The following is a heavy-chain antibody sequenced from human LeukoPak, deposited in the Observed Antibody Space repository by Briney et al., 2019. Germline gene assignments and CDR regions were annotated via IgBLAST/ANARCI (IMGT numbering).Heavy chain of an antibody. J-gene: IGHJ5*02. V-gene: IGHV3-48*03. CDR3: ARERPLVGALDL. Sequence: PGGSLRLSCAASAFSFNGFEMNWVRQGPGKGLEWVSLISSSGSDMFYADSVRGRFAVSRDNGKNALFLQMTSLRVEDTGVYYCARERPLVGALDLWGQGTVVTVSS. CDR1: AFSFNGFE. CDR2: ISSSGSDM. D-gene: IGHD2-15*01.